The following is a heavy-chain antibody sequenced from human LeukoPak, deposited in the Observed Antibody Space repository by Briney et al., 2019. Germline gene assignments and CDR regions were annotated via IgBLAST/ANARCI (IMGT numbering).Heavy chain of an antibody. V-gene: IGHV4-39*01. Sequence: SETLSLTCTVSGGSISSSSYYWGWIRQPPGKGLEWIGSIYYSGSTYYNPSLKSRVTISVDTSKNQFSLKLSSVTAADTDVYYCARRQGATRGLSWFDPWGQGTLVTVSS. CDR3: ARRQGATRGLSWFDP. CDR2: IYYSGST. D-gene: IGHD1-26*01. CDR1: GGSISSSSYY. J-gene: IGHJ5*02.